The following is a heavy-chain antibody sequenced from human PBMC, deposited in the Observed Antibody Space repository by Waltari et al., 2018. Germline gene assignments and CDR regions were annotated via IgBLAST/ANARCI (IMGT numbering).Heavy chain of an antibody. Sequence: QVQLVESGGGVVQPGRSLRLSCAASGFTFSSYGMHWVRQAPGKGLEWVAVISYDGSNKYYADSVKGRFTISRDNSKNTLYLQMNSLRAEDTAVYYCAKGEYYYDSSGPPDYWGQGTLVTVSS. V-gene: IGHV3-30*18. J-gene: IGHJ4*02. D-gene: IGHD3-22*01. CDR1: GFTFSSYG. CDR3: AKGEYYYDSSGPPDY. CDR2: ISYDGSNK.